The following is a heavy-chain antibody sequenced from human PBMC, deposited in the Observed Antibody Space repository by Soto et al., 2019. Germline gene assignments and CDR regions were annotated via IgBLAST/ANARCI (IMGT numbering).Heavy chain of an antibody. CDR1: RFTFSTYE. D-gene: IGHD2-2*01. Sequence: GGSLRLSCAASRFTFSTYEMNWVRQTPGKGLEWVSYISSSGNTVYYADSVKGRFNISRDNTRNSLYLQMNSLRDEDTALYYCVRYCSTTLCNGVATRTFDYWGQGT. J-gene: IGHJ4*02. CDR3: VRYCSTTLCNGVATRTFDY. CDR2: ISSSGNTV. V-gene: IGHV3-48*03.